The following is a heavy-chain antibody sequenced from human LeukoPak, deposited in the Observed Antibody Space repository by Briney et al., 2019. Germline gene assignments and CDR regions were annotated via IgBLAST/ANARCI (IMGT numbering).Heavy chain of an antibody. Sequence: GWSLRLSCAASGFTFSSYAMSWVRQAPGKGLEWVSAISGSGGSTYYADSVKGRFTISRDNSKNTLYLQMNSLRAEDTAVYYCAKLPEDSSYVPWGQGTLVTVSS. D-gene: IGHD3-16*01. CDR1: GFTFSSYA. CDR3: AKLPEDSSYVP. J-gene: IGHJ5*02. V-gene: IGHV3-23*01. CDR2: ISGSGGST.